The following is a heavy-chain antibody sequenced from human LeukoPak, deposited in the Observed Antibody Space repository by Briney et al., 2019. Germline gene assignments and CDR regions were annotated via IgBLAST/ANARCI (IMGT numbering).Heavy chain of an antibody. CDR2: FYYSGST. CDR1: GGSLSNYY. Sequence: PSETLSLTCTVSGGSLSNYYWCWIRHPPGKGLEWIGYFYYSGSTNSNPSLKSRVTISLDTSKNQLFLKLSAVTTADTAVYYCARAGQFISARPITFDYWGQGSLVTVSS. CDR3: ARAGQFISARPITFDY. D-gene: IGHD6-6*01. V-gene: IGHV4-59*01. J-gene: IGHJ4*02.